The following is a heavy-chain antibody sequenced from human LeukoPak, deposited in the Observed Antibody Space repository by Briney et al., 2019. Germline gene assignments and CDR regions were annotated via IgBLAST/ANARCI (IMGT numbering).Heavy chain of an antibody. CDR2: ISGSGGST. D-gene: IGHD3-9*01. V-gene: IGHV3-23*01. Sequence: PGGSLRLTCAASGFTFSSYAMSWVRQAPGKGLEWVSAISGSGGSTYYADSVKGRFTISRDNSKNTLYLQMNSLRAEDTAVYYCAKDLPYYDILTGYYTNYYFDYWGQGTLVTVSS. J-gene: IGHJ4*02. CDR3: AKDLPYYDILTGYYTNYYFDY. CDR1: GFTFSSYA.